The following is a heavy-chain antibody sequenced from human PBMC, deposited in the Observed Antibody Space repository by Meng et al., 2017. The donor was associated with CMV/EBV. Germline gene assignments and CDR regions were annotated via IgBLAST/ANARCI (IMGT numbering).Heavy chain of an antibody. CDR2: INPNSGGT. CDR1: GYTFTGYY. D-gene: IGHD5-18*01. J-gene: IGHJ6*02. Sequence: ASVKVSCKASGYTFTGYYMHWVRQAPGQGLEWMGWINPNSGGTNYAQKFQGRVTMTRDTSISTAYMELSRLRSDDTAVYYCARSRIQLWLHHYYYGMDVWGQGNPGHRLL. V-gene: IGHV1-2*02. CDR3: ARSRIQLWLHHYYYGMDV.